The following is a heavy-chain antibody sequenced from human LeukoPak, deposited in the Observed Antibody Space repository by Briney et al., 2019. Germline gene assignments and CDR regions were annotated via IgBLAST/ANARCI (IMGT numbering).Heavy chain of an antibody. CDR2: INHSGST. CDR3: ARDRTAVDYYYGMDV. Sequence: SETLSLTCAVYGGSFSGYYWSWIRQPPGKGLEWIGEINHSGSTNYNPSLKSRDTISVDTSKNQFSLKLNSVTAADTAVYYCARDRTAVDYYYGMDVWGQGTTVTVSS. J-gene: IGHJ6*02. V-gene: IGHV4-34*01. CDR1: GGSFSGYY. D-gene: IGHD1-14*01.